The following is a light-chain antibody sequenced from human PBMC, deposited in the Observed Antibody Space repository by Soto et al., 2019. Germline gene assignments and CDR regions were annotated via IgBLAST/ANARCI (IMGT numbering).Light chain of an antibody. Sequence: ELRQSERTMVLWREGTDPLTGRASHSVSSTFLAWYQQKPGQAPTLLIYDADTRATGIPDRFSCSGFGTHFSLSVSRLEPEDFAMYYCQQSASSVTLGQGTRLEIK. CDR2: DAD. J-gene: IGKJ5*01. V-gene: IGKV3-20*01. CDR1: HSVSSTF. CDR3: QQSASSVT.